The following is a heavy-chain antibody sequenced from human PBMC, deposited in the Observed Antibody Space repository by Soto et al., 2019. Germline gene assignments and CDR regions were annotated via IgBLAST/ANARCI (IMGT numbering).Heavy chain of an antibody. CDR2: ILVGGST. CDR3: AKATATGGGAFDI. D-gene: IGHD2-8*02. CDR1: GFTCSSYD. Sequence: EVQMLESGGGLVQPGGSLRLSCAASGFTCSSYDMSWVRQAPGKGLEWVSTILVGGSTHYPDSVKGRFTIYRDNSKNTVFLQMNSLTAGDTAVYYCAKATATGGGAFDICGQGTMVTVSS. J-gene: IGHJ3*02. V-gene: IGHV3-23*01.